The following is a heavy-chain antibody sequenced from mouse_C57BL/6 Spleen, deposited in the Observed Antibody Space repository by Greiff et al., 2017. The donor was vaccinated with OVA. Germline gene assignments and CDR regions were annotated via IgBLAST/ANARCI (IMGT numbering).Heavy chain of an antibody. CDR3: TRGGYYPFSY. CDR2: IDPETGGT. J-gene: IGHJ3*01. D-gene: IGHD2-3*01. CDR1: GYTFTDYE. Sequence: QVQLQQSGAELVRPGASVTLSCKASGYTFTDYEMHWVKQTPVHGLEWIGAIDPETGGTAYNQKFQGKAILTADKSSSTAYLELRSLTSEDSAVYYCTRGGYYPFSYWGQGTLVTVSA. V-gene: IGHV1-15*01.